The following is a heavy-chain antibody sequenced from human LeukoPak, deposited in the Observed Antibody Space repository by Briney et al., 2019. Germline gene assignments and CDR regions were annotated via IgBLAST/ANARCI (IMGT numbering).Heavy chain of an antibody. CDR2: ISFDGSSD. Sequence: GGSLRLSCAASGFTFSTNAMHWVRQAPGKGLEWMAVISFDGSSDTYADPVEGRFTISRDNSKSTLYLQMYSLRNDDTAVYYCARDGANDLCNGGAYFLDWGQGALVTVSS. V-gene: IGHV3-30*04. D-gene: IGHD4/OR15-4a*01. CDR1: GFTFSTNA. CDR3: ARDGANDLCNGGAYFLD. J-gene: IGHJ1*01.